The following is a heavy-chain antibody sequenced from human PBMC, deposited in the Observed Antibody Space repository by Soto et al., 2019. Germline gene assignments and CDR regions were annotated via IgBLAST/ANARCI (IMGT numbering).Heavy chain of an antibody. J-gene: IGHJ6*02. CDR3: ARWRAYGSGTQGMDV. CDR2: INSDGSIT. V-gene: IGHV3-74*01. Sequence: EVQLVESGGDLVQPGGSLRLSCAASGFSFSSHWMHWVRQAPGKGLVWVSRINSDGSITSYADSVKGRFTISRDNAKNTLYGEMNSLRVEDTAVYYCARWRAYGSGTQGMDVWGQGTTVIVSS. D-gene: IGHD3-10*01. CDR1: GFSFSSHW.